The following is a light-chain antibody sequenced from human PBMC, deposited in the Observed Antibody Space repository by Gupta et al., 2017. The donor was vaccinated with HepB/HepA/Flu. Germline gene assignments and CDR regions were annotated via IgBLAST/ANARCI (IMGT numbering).Light chain of an antibody. CDR1: QDIRTW. CDR2: KTS. Sequence: IQMTQSPSTLSASVGDRVTLTCRASQDIRTWLAWYQQKPGKAPNLLIYKTSTLHSGVHPRFSGSGSGTEFTLTIRSLQPDDFATYHCQQYNSLPYTFGQGTKLEIK. J-gene: IGKJ2*01. V-gene: IGKV1-5*03. CDR3: QQYNSLPYT.